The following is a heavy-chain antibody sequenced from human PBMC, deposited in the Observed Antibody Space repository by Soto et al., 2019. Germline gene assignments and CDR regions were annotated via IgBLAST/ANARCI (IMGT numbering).Heavy chain of an antibody. Sequence: QVQLVQSGAEVKKPGSSVKVSCKASGGTFSSYTISWVRQAPGQGLEWMGRIIPILGIANYAQKFQGRVTNTADKSTSTAYMELSSLRSEDTAVYYCAGYPPHKTGNWFDPWGQGTLVTVSS. CDR1: GGTFSSYT. CDR2: IIPILGIA. V-gene: IGHV1-69*02. CDR3: AGYPPHKTGNWFDP. J-gene: IGHJ5*02.